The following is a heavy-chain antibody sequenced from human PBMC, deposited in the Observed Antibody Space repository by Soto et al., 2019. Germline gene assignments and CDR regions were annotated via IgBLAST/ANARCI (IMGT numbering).Heavy chain of an antibody. CDR3: AREDYSYYFDY. Sequence: SVKVSCKASGGTFSSYTISWVRQAPGQGLEWMGRIIPILGIANYAQKFQGRVTITADRSTSTAYMELSSLRSEDTAVYYCAREDYSYYFDYWGQGTLVTVSS. CDR1: GGTFSSYT. J-gene: IGHJ4*02. D-gene: IGHD2-15*01. V-gene: IGHV1-69*04. CDR2: IIPILGIA.